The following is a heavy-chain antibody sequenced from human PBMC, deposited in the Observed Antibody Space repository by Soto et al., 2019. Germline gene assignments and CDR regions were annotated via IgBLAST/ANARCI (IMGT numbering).Heavy chain of an antibody. CDR1: GGTTSSYT. CDR2: IVPMIDKV. V-gene: IGHV1-69*02. CDR3: ALRPGNWNPLAD. Sequence: QVQLVQSGAEVEKPGSSVKFSCKVSGGTTSSYTIGWVRQAPGQGLQWMGNIVPMIDKVDYAQTFQDRVTLTADKSTRTAYMELSRLRSEDTAVYFCALRPGNWNPLADWGQGNLVTVSS. D-gene: IGHD1-1*01. J-gene: IGHJ4*02.